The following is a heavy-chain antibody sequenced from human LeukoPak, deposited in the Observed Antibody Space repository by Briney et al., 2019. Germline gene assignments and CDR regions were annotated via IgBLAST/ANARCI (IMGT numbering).Heavy chain of an antibody. Sequence: GGSLRLSCAASGFTFNIYPLHWVRQAPGKGLEWVTLISYDGNKIYYADSVKGRFTISRDNSKNTLYLQMNNLRAEDTAVYYCAKEGGYTYGPLDYWGQGTLVTVSS. CDR3: AKEGGYTYGPLDY. V-gene: IGHV3-30-3*01. CDR2: ISYDGNKI. CDR1: GFTFNIYP. D-gene: IGHD5-18*01. J-gene: IGHJ4*02.